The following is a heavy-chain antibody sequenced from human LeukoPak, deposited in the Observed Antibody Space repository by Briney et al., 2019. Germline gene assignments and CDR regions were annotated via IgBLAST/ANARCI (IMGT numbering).Heavy chain of an antibody. Sequence: ASVKVSCKASGYIFTSYDINWVRQATGQRLEWLGWMSPNSGNTGYAQNFQGRVTMTRSTALSAAYMELSSLKSDDTAVYYCTRGPPNWGYDFWGQGTLVTVSS. CDR1: GYIFTSYD. J-gene: IGHJ4*02. CDR2: MSPNSGNT. V-gene: IGHV1-8*01. D-gene: IGHD3/OR15-3a*01. CDR3: TRGPPNWGYDF.